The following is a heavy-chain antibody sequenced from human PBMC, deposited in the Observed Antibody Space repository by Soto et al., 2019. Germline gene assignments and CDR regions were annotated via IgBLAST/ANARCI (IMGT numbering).Heavy chain of an antibody. Sequence: QVQLQESGPGLVKPSETLSLTCTVSGGSISSYYWSWIRQPPGKGLEWIGYIYYSRSTNYNPSLKSRVTISVDTSKNQFSLKLSSVTAADTAVYYCARGPPLDYWGQGTLVTVSS. CDR3: ARGPPLDY. CDR1: GGSISSYY. CDR2: IYYSRST. J-gene: IGHJ4*02. V-gene: IGHV4-59*01.